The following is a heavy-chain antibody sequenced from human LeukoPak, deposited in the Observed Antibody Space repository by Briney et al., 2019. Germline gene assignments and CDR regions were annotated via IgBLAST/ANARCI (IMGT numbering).Heavy chain of an antibody. CDR3: ARAPRSMITFGGVITF. CDR1: GGSFSGYY. Sequence: PSETLSLTCAVYGGSFSGYYWSWIRQPPGKGLEWIGEINHSGSTNYNPSLKSRVTISVDTSKNQFSLKLSSVTAADTAVYYCARAPRSMITFGGVITFWGQGTLVTVSS. J-gene: IGHJ4*02. V-gene: IGHV4-34*01. CDR2: INHSGST. D-gene: IGHD3-16*02.